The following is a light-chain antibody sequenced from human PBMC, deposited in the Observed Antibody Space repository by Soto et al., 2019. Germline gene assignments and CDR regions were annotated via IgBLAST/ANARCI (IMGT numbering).Light chain of an antibody. V-gene: IGKV1-39*01. CDR1: QSIKSY. CDR3: QQTYRTHGGT. Sequence: DIQMTQSPSYLSASAGDRVTVTCRANQSIKSYLNWYQQKPGKAPRLLIHAASSLQSGVPSRFSGIGSGTDFTLTISSLQPEDIASYYCQQTYRTHGGTFGQGTKVDIK. CDR2: AAS. J-gene: IGKJ1*01.